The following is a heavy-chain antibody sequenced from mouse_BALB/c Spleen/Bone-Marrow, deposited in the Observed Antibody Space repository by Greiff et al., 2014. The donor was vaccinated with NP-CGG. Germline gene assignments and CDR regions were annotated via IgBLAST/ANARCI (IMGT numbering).Heavy chain of an antibody. V-gene: IGHV1-80*01. CDR3: ARVRNWADY. CDR2: IYPGDGDT. D-gene: IGHD4-1*01. Sequence: VQLQQSGAELVRPGSSVKISCKASGYAFSSYWMNSVKQRPGQGLEWIGQIYPGDGDTNYNGKFKGKATLTADKSSSTAYMQLSSLTSEDSAVYFCARVRNWADYWGQGTTLTVSS. J-gene: IGHJ2*01. CDR1: GYAFSSYW.